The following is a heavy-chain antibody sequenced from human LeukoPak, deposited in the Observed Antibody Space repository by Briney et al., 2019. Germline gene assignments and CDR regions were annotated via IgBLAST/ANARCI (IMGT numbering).Heavy chain of an antibody. CDR3: AREWGLESSGYYYAY. D-gene: IGHD3-22*01. CDR1: GGTFSRFT. CDR2: ITPIFGTA. V-gene: IGHV1-69*13. J-gene: IGHJ4*02. Sequence: SVKVSYKASGGTFSRFTISWVRQAPGQGFEWMGGITPIFGTANFAQKFQGRVSITADESTSTAFMELSSLRSEDTAMYYCAREWGLESSGYYYAYWGQGTLVTVSS.